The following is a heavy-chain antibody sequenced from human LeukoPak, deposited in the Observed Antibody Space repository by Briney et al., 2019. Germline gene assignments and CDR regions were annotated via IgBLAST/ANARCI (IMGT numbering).Heavy chain of an antibody. V-gene: IGHV3-53*01. J-gene: IGHJ4*02. CDR2: IYSGGST. CDR3: ARGMYVDTAMVSDY. CDR1: GFTFSNYW. Sequence: GGSLRLSCAASGFTFSNYWMSWVRQAPGKGLEWVSVIYSGGSTYYADSVKGRFTISRDNSKNTLYLQMNSLRAEDTAVYYCARGMYVDTAMVSDYWGQGTLVTVSS. D-gene: IGHD5-18*01.